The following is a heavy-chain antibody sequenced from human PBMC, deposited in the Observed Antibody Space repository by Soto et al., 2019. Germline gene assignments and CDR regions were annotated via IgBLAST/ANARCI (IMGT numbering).Heavy chain of an antibody. D-gene: IGHD3-22*01. Sequence: GGSLRLSCAASGFTFSHYAMTWVLQAQGKGLEWVSALSGSGVSTYYADSVTGRFTISRDNSKNTVYLQMNSLRAEDTAVYYCAKIESRFYYDSSGYYPFDYWGQGTLVTVSS. V-gene: IGHV3-23*01. CDR2: LSGSGVST. J-gene: IGHJ4*02. CDR3: AKIESRFYYDSSGYYPFDY. CDR1: GFTFSHYA.